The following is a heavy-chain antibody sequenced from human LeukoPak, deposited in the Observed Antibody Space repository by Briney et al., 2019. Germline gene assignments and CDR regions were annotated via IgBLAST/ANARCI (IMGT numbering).Heavy chain of an antibody. Sequence: PGGSLRLSCAAPGFIFSDYYMSWIRQAPGQGLEWISYISSSSSYTLYADSVKGRFTISRDNAKNSLYLQMNSLRAEDTAVYYCTRVVSVASYYFDYWGQGTLVTVSS. J-gene: IGHJ4*02. CDR2: ISSSSSYT. CDR3: TRVVSVASYYFDY. CDR1: GFIFSDYY. V-gene: IGHV3-11*06. D-gene: IGHD6-19*01.